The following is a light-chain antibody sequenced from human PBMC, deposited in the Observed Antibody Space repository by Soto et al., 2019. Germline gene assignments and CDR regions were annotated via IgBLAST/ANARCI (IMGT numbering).Light chain of an antibody. Sequence: DIQMTQSPSTLSASVGDRVTITCRASQSISSWLAWYQQKPGKAPKLLIYDASSLESGVPSRVSLSGSLTAFPLTIRRLQPDDFATYYWQQYNSLSWTLGQVTKVAIK. CDR3: QQYNSLSWT. V-gene: IGKV1-5*01. CDR1: QSISSW. J-gene: IGKJ1*01. CDR2: DAS.